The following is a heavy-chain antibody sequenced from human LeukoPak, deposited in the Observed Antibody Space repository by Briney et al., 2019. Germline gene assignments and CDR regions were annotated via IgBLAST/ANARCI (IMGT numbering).Heavy chain of an antibody. CDR1: TFTFSNYW. J-gene: IGHJ3*02. CDR3: ARDVLAAGATGAFDI. CDR2: IKQDGSEK. D-gene: IGHD1-14*01. V-gene: IGHV3-7*03. Sequence: GGSLRLSCAASTFTFSNYWMSWVRQAPGKGLEWVANIKQDGSEKYYVDSVKGRFTISRDNAKTSLYLQMNSLRAEDTAVYYCARDVLAAGATGAFDIWGQGTMVTVSS.